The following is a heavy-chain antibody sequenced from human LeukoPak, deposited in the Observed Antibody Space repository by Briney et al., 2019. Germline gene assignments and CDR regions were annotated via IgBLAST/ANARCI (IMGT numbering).Heavy chain of an antibody. D-gene: IGHD2-2*01. CDR3: ARWGGGYCSSTSCYGPRFDP. J-gene: IGHJ5*02. V-gene: IGHV4-31*03. CDR2: IYYSGST. CDR1: GGSISSGGYY. Sequence: SQTLSLTCTVSGGSISSGGYYWSWIRQHPGKGLEWIGYIYYSGSTYYNPSLKSRVTIPVDTSKNQFSLKLSSVTAADTAVYYCARWGGGYCSSTSCYGPRFDPWGQGTLVTVSS.